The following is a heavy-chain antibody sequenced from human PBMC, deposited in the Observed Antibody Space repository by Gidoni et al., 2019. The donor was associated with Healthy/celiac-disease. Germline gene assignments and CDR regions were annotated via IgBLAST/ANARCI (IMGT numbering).Heavy chain of an antibody. Sequence: VQLVESGGGVVEPWRSLRLSCAASGFTFSSYGMHWFRQAPGKVLEWVAFISYDGSNKYYADSVNGRFTISRDNSKNTLYLQINSLRAEDTAVYYFSKDGTTLVRGGMDVWGQGTTVTVSS. D-gene: IGHD3-10*01. CDR3: SKDGTTLVRGGMDV. CDR2: ISYDGSNK. J-gene: IGHJ6*02. CDR1: GFTFSSYG. V-gene: IGHV3-30*18.